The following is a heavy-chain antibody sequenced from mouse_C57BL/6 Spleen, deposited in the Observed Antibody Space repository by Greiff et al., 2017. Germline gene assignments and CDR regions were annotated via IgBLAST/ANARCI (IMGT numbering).Heavy chain of an antibody. J-gene: IGHJ4*01. CDR3: ARHGYYSNYDGSDAMDY. Sequence: EVQGVESGGDLVKPGGSLKLSCAASGFTFSSYGMSWVRQTPDKRLEWVATISSGGSYTYYPDSVKGRFTISRDNAKNTLYLQMSSLKSEDTAMYYCARHGYYSNYDGSDAMDYWGQGTSVTVSS. CDR1: GFTFSSYG. D-gene: IGHD2-5*01. V-gene: IGHV5-6*01. CDR2: ISSGGSYT.